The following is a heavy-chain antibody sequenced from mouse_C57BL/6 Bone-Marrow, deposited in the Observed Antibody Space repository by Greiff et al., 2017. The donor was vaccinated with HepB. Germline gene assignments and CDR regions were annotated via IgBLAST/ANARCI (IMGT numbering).Heavy chain of an antibody. D-gene: IGHD2-1*01. CDR2: IDPSDSET. CDR1: GYTFTSYW. CDR3: ARRVEDYYGNYGFAY. V-gene: IGHV1-52*01. Sequence: VQLQQSGAELVRPGSSVKLSCKASGYTFTSYWMHWVKQRPIQGLEWIGNIDPSDSETHYNQKFKDKATLTVDKSSSTAYMQLSSLTSEDSAVYYCARRVEDYYGNYGFAYWGQGTLVTVSA. J-gene: IGHJ3*01.